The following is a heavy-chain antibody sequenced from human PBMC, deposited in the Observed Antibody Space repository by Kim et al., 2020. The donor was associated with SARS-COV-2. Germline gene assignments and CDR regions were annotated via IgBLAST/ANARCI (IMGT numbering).Heavy chain of an antibody. CDR1: GFTFNKYV. CDR3: VKLGPWSGVDY. J-gene: IGHJ4*02. D-gene: IGHD3-10*01. V-gene: IGHV3-64D*09. Sequence: GGSLRLSCSASGFTFNKYVMHWVRQAPGKGLEYVSGISSIGGSTYYADSVKGRFTISRDNSKNTLYLQMSSLRPEDTAVYYCVKLGPWSGVDYWAQGTLV. CDR2: ISSIGGST.